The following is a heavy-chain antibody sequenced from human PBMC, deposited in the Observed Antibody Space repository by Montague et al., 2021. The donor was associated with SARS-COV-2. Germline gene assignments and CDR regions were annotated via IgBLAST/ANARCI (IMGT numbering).Heavy chain of an antibody. CDR3: AREKEY. CDR2: INYSRNT. V-gene: IGHV4-39*07. CDR1: GGSIRSFSYY. J-gene: IGHJ4*01. Sequence: SETLSLTCTVSGGSIRSFSYYWVWLRPPPGMALEWIGGINYSRNTLYNPSLESRVTIAVDTFNNHFSLKLTSVTAADTGVYYCAREKEYWGQGILVSVSS.